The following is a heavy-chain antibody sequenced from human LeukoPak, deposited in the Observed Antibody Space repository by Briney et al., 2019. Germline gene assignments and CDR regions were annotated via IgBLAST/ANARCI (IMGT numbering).Heavy chain of an antibody. Sequence: SQTLSLTRTVSGGSISSGGYYWSWIRQHPGKGLEGIGYIYDSGSTYYNPSLKSRVTISVDTSNNQFSLKLSSVTAADRAVYYCARVYYYDSSGPAGIDYWGQGTLVTVSS. CDR1: GGSISSGGYY. D-gene: IGHD3-22*01. CDR3: ARVYYYDSSGPAGIDY. J-gene: IGHJ4*02. CDR2: IYDSGST. V-gene: IGHV4-31*03.